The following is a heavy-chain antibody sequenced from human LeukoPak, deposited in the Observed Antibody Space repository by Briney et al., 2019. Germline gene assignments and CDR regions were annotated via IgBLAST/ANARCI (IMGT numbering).Heavy chain of an antibody. CDR2: ISSSSSYI. CDR1: GFTFSSYS. D-gene: IGHD6-6*01. CDR3: AREMGSSSSGDFDY. Sequence: GRSLRLSCAASGFTFSSYSMNWVRQAPGKGLEWVSSISSSSSYIYYADSVKGRFTISRDNAKNSLYLQMNSLRAEDTAVYYCAREMGSSSSGDFDYWGQGTLVTVSS. J-gene: IGHJ4*02. V-gene: IGHV3-21*01.